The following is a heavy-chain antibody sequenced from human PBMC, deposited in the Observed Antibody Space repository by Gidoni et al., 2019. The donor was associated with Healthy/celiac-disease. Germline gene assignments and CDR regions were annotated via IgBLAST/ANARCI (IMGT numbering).Heavy chain of an antibody. Sequence: QVQLVESGGGVVQPGRSLRLSCAASGFTFSSYGMHWVRQAPGKGLEWVAVIWYDGSNKYYADSVKGRFTISRDNSKNTLYLQMNSLRAEDTAVYYCARVADYYWYFDLWGRGTLVTVSS. CDR3: ARVADYYWYFDL. V-gene: IGHV3-33*01. CDR1: GFTFSSYG. J-gene: IGHJ2*01. D-gene: IGHD4-17*01. CDR2: IWYDGSNK.